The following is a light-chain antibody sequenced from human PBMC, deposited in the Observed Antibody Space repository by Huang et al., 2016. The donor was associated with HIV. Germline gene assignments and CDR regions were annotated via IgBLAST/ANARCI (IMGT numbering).Light chain of an antibody. CDR1: QGVTNS. CDR3: QQYLTTPYT. Sequence: DIEMTQSPSSLAASVRDRVNITCRASQGVTNSLAWYQQKPGEAPKLLVDGASSLASGVPSRFRGSGSGTDYTLTITSLQPEDFATYYCQQYLTTPYTFGQGTKLEIK. CDR2: GAS. V-gene: IGKV1-NL1*01. J-gene: IGKJ2*01.